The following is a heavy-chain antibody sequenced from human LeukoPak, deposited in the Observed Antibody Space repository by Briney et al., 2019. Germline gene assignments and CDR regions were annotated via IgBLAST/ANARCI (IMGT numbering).Heavy chain of an antibody. Sequence: PGGSLRLSCAASGFTFDDYGMSWVRQAPGKGLEWVSGINWNGGSTGYADSVKGRFTISRDNAKNSLYLQMNSLRAEDTAVYYCARGGQQLGIDYYYYYYMDVWGKGTTVTVSS. CDR1: GFTFDDYG. D-gene: IGHD6-13*01. V-gene: IGHV3-20*04. J-gene: IGHJ6*03. CDR3: ARGGQQLGIDYYYYYYMDV. CDR2: INWNGGST.